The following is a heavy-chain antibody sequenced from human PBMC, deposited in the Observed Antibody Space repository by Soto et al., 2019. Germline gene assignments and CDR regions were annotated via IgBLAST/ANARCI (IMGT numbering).Heavy chain of an antibody. CDR2: IIPIFGTA. Sequence: GASVKVSCKASGGTFSSYAISWVRQAPGQGLEWMGGIIPIFGTANYAQKFQGRVPITADESTSTAYMELSSLRSEDTAVYYCARGLNWNPFSWFDPWGQGTLVTVSS. V-gene: IGHV1-69*13. D-gene: IGHD1-20*01. CDR1: GGTFSSYA. J-gene: IGHJ5*02. CDR3: ARGLNWNPFSWFDP.